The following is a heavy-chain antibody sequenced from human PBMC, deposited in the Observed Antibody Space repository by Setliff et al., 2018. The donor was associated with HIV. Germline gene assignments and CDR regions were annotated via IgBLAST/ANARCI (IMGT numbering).Heavy chain of an antibody. V-gene: IGHV3-74*01. CDR3: ASHSSSWISDAFDI. D-gene: IGHD6-13*01. J-gene: IGHJ3*02. Sequence: PGGSLRLSCAASGFTLSSFSMNWVRQAPGKGLEWVSLISSDGSSTSYADSVKGRFTISRDNAKNTLYLQMNSLRAEDTAVYYCASHSSSWISDAFDIWGQGTMVTVSS. CDR2: ISSDGSST. CDR1: GFTLSSFS.